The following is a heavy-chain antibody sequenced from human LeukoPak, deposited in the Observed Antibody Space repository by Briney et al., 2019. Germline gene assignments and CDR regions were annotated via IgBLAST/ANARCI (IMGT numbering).Heavy chain of an antibody. CDR3: ARLDFYYDSSSIDY. V-gene: IGHV1-2*02. Sequence: ASVKVSCKASGYTFTGYYMHWVRQAPGQGLEWMGWINPNSGGTNYAQKFQGRVTMTRDTSISTAYMELSRLRSDDTAVYYCARLDFYYDSSSIDYWGQETLVTVSS. D-gene: IGHD3-22*01. J-gene: IGHJ4*02. CDR1: GYTFTGYY. CDR2: INPNSGGT.